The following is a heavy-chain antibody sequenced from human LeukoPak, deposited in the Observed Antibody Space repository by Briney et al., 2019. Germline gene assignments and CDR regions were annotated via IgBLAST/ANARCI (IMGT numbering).Heavy chain of an antibody. V-gene: IGHV3-23*01. Sequence: GGSLRLSCAASGFTFSASAMNWVRQAPAKGLEWVSSVNGGGSSTYYADSVKGRFTISRDNSKNTLYLQMNSLGAEDTAVYYCANQRLGDPRYYFDYWGQGTLVTVSS. CDR2: VNGGGSST. CDR1: GFTFSASA. J-gene: IGHJ4*02. D-gene: IGHD4-17*01. CDR3: ANQRLGDPRYYFDY.